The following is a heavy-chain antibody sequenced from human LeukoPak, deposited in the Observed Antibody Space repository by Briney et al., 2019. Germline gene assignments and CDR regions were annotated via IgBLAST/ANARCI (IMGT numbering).Heavy chain of an antibody. Sequence: APVKVSCKASGYTFTSYDINWVRQATGQGLEWMGWMNPNSGNTGYTQKFQGRVIMTRNTSISTAYMELSSLRSEDTAVYYCARGHYYGSQTNDYWGQGTLVTVSS. J-gene: IGHJ4*02. D-gene: IGHD3-10*01. CDR1: GYTFTSYD. CDR2: MNPNSGNT. CDR3: ARGHYYGSQTNDY. V-gene: IGHV1-8*01.